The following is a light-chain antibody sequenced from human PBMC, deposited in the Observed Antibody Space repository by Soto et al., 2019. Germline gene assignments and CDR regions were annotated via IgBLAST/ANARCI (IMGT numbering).Light chain of an antibody. V-gene: IGKV1-5*03. CDR2: KAS. Sequence: DIQMTQSPSTLSASVGDRVTITCRASQSISSWLAWYQQKPGKAPKLLIYKASSLESGVPSRFSGSGSATEFTLTISSLQPDDFATYYCQQYNSYSLFTFGPGTKVDIK. CDR3: QQYNSYSLFT. CDR1: QSISSW. J-gene: IGKJ3*01.